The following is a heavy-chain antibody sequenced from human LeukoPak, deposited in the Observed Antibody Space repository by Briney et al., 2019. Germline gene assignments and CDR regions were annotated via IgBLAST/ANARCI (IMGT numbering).Heavy chain of an antibody. CDR2: IYYSGSA. Sequence: SETLSLTCTVSGGSISSYYWNWIRQPPGMGLEWIGYIYYSGSANYNPSLKCRVTISVDTSKNQFSLKLSSVTAADTAVYYCARQSSWIFDYWGQGTLVTVSS. CDR3: ARQSSWIFDY. J-gene: IGHJ4*02. D-gene: IGHD6-13*01. V-gene: IGHV4-59*08. CDR1: GGSISSYY.